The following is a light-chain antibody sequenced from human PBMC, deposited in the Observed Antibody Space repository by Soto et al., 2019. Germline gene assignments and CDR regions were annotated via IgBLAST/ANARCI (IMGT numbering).Light chain of an antibody. CDR3: SSYMRSTSTYV. V-gene: IGLV2-14*03. CDR2: DVT. J-gene: IGLJ1*01. Sequence: QSALTQPASVSGSPGQSITISCTGTSGDFGDSDFVFVSWYQQHPGKVPKVIIYDVTNRPSGVSHRFSCSKYGNTASLTISALLAEDEADYYCSSYMRSTSTYVFGTGTKVTVL. CDR1: SGDFGDSDF.